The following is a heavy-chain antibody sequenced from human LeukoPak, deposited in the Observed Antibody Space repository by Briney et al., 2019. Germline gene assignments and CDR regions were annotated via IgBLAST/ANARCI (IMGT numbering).Heavy chain of an antibody. V-gene: IGHV3-23*01. Sequence: GGSLRLSCAASGFTFSSYAMSWVRQAPGKGLECISGFSGSGGSTYYADSVKGRFTISRDISKSTLYLQMNSLTVADTAIYYCAKATGTLGQWGQGALVTVSS. CDR1: GFTFSSYA. CDR3: AKATGTLGQ. D-gene: IGHD1-1*01. J-gene: IGHJ4*02. CDR2: FSGSGGST.